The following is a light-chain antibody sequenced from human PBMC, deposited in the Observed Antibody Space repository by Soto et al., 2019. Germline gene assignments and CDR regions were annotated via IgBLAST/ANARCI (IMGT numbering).Light chain of an antibody. CDR2: DVS. Sequence: QSALTQPPSASGSPGQSVTISGTGTTSDVGGYDYVCWYRQYPGNAPKLIIYDVSKRPSGVPDRFSGSKSGSTASLTVSGLLAEDEADYCCTSYAGSDTVVFGGGTKLTVL. V-gene: IGLV2-8*01. CDR3: TSYAGSDTVV. J-gene: IGLJ2*01. CDR1: TSDVGGYDY.